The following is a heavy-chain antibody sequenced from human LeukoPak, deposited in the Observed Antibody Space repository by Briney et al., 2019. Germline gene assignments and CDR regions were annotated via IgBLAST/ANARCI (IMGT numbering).Heavy chain of an antibody. V-gene: IGHV3-23*01. J-gene: IGHJ4*02. CDR2: ISGSGGST. CDR1: GFTFSSYA. Sequence: GGSLRLSCAASGFTFSSYAVSWVRPAPGKGLEWVSAISGSGGSTYDADSVKGRFTISRDNSKNTLYLQMNSLSAEDTAVYYCAKDPSGYYGSGSYYSPSYFDYWGQGTLVTVSS. D-gene: IGHD3-10*01. CDR3: AKDPSGYYGSGSYYSPSYFDY.